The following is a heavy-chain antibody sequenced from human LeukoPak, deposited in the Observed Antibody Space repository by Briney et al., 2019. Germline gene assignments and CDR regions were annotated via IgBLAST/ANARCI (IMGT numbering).Heavy chain of an antibody. Sequence: GGSLRLSCAASGFTFSSYSMNWVRQAPGKGLEWVSSISSSSSYIYYADSVKGRFTISRDNAKNSLYLQMNSLGAEDTAVYYCAAAMTTVTDYWGQGTLVTVSS. D-gene: IGHD4-17*01. CDR3: AAAMTTVTDY. CDR1: GFTFSSYS. J-gene: IGHJ4*02. V-gene: IGHV3-21*01. CDR2: ISSSSSYI.